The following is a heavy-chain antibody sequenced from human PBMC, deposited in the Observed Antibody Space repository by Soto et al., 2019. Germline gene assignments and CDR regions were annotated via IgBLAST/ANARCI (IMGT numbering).Heavy chain of an antibody. D-gene: IGHD3-10*01. V-gene: IGHV1-69*01. J-gene: IGHJ5*02. CDR1: GGTFSSYA. CDR2: IIPIFGTA. CDR3: ASLLWFGVAASLSWFDP. Sequence: QVQLVQSGADVKKPGSSVKVCCKASGGTFSSYAISWVRQAPGPGLEWMGGIIPIFGTANYAQKFQGRVTITADESTSTAYMELSSLRSEDTAVYYCASLLWFGVAASLSWFDPLGQGTLVTVSS.